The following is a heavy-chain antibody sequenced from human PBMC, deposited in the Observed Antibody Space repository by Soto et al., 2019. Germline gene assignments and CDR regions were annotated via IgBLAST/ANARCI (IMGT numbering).Heavy chain of an antibody. V-gene: IGHV1-2*04. CDR1: GYTFTGYH. D-gene: IGHD1-26*01. CDR3: ARWVGASNWFDP. Sequence: ASVKVSCKASGYTFTGYHIHWVRQAPRQGLEWMGWINTNSGDTNYAQNFQGWVTMTRDTSINTAYVELGRLRSDDTAVYYCARWVGASNWFDPWGQGTPVTVSS. CDR2: INTNSGDT. J-gene: IGHJ5*02.